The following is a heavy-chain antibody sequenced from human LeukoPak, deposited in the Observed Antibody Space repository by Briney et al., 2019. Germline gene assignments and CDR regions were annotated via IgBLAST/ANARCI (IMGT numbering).Heavy chain of an antibody. CDR1: GGSISSSSYY. CDR3: ARRYSSSWSTFDS. D-gene: IGHD6-13*01. V-gene: IGHV4-39*01. CDR2: IYYSGST. Sequence: SETLSLTCTVSGGSISSSSYYWGWIRQPPGKGLEWIGSIYYSGSTYYNPSLKSRVTISVDTSKYQFSLKLTSVTAADTAVYYCARRYSSSWSTFDSWGQGALVTVSS. J-gene: IGHJ4*02.